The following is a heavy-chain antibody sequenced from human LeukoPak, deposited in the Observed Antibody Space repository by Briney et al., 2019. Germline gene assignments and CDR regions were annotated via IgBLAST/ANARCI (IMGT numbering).Heavy chain of an antibody. CDR2: ISAYNGNT. J-gene: IGHJ4*02. CDR3: ARVGGDGVVVPAATPAY. V-gene: IGHV1-18*01. Sequence: ASVKVSCKASGYTFTSYGISWVRQAPGQGLEWMGWISAYNGNTNYAQKLQGRVTMTTDTSTSTAYMELRSLRSDDTAVYYCARVGGDGVVVPAATPAYWGQGTLVTVSS. CDR1: GYTFTSYG. D-gene: IGHD2-2*01.